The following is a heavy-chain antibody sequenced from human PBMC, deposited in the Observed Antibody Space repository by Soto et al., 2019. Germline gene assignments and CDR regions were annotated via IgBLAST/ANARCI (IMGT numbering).Heavy chain of an antibody. Sequence: GGSLRLSCAASGFTFSSYAMSWVRQAPGKGLEWVSAISGSGGSTYYADSVKGRFTISRDNSKNTLYLQMNSLRAEDTAVYYCAKVEGYDILTGYYKVFDYWGQGTLVTVSS. J-gene: IGHJ4*02. CDR1: GFTFSSYA. V-gene: IGHV3-23*01. CDR2: ISGSGGST. D-gene: IGHD3-9*01. CDR3: AKVEGYDILTGYYKVFDY.